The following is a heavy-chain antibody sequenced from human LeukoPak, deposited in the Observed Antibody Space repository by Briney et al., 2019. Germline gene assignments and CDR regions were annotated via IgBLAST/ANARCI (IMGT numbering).Heavy chain of an antibody. D-gene: IGHD1-26*01. J-gene: IGHJ3*02. CDR2: ISSSSGTI. V-gene: IGHV3-48*01. CDR3: ASQYSGSYRLAFDI. CDR1: GFTFRTYS. Sequence: GGSLRLSRAASGFTFRTYSMNWIRQAPGKGLEWVSYISSSSGTIYYADSVKGRFTISRDNAKNSLYLQMNSLRAEDTAVYYCASQYSGSYRLAFDIWGQGTMVTVSS.